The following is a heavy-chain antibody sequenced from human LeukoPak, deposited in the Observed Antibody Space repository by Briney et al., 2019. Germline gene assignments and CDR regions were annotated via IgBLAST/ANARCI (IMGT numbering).Heavy chain of an antibody. V-gene: IGHV3-33*01. D-gene: IGHD3-22*01. Sequence: GGSLRLSCAASGFTFSKYGMHWVRQAPGKGLEWVAVIWSDGSYKNYADSVKGRFSISRDNSKNTLYLQMNSLRADDTAVYYCTREASKGYYDTSGYYHDYWGQGTLVTVSS. CDR2: IWSDGSYK. CDR1: GFTFSKYG. CDR3: TREASKGYYDTSGYYHDY. J-gene: IGHJ4*02.